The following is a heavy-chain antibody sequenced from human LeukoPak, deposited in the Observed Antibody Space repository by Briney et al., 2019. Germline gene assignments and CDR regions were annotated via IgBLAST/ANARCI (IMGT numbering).Heavy chain of an antibody. J-gene: IGHJ4*02. D-gene: IGHD3-10*01. Sequence: ASVKASCKASGYTFTSYDINWVRQATGQGLEWMGWMNPNSGNTGYAQKFQGRVTMTRNTSISTAYMELSSLRSEDTAVYYCARANYGSGSLPDWGQGTLVTVSS. V-gene: IGHV1-8*01. CDR3: ARANYGSGSLPD. CDR2: MNPNSGNT. CDR1: GYTFTSYD.